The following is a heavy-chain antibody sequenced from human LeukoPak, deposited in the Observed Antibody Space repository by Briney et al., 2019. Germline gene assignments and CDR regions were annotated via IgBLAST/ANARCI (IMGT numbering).Heavy chain of an antibody. CDR3: ARDRSYP. V-gene: IGHV4-61*02. CDR2: IYTSGST. J-gene: IGHJ5*02. Sequence: SQTLSLTCTVSGGSISSGSYYWSWIRQPAGKGLEWIGRIYTSGSTNYNPSLKSRVTMSVDTSKNQFSLKLSSVTAADTAVYYCARDRSYPWGRGTLVTVSS. CDR1: GGSISSGSYY.